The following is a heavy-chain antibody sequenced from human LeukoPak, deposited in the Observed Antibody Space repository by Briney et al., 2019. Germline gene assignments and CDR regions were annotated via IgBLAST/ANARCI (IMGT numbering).Heavy chain of an antibody. CDR1: GFTVSSNY. Sequence: GGSLRLSCAASGFTVSSNYMSWVRQAPGKGLEWVSVIYSGGSTYYADSVKGRFTISRDNSKNTLYLQMNSLRAEDTAVYYCAKVRLGSYPDYWGQGTLVTVSS. CDR2: IYSGGST. D-gene: IGHD1-26*01. CDR3: AKVRLGSYPDY. J-gene: IGHJ4*02. V-gene: IGHV3-53*01.